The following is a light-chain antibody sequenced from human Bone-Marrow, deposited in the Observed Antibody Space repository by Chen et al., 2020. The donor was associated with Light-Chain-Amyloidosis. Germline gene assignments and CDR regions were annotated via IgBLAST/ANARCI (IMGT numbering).Light chain of an antibody. J-gene: IGKJ4*01. CDR2: DAS. V-gene: IGKV3-11*01. CDR3: QHRGGWPPLS. CDR1: QTISTH. Sequence: EVVLTQSPATLSLSPGERATHAWRASQTISTHLVWYQQKPGPVPRLLIYDASTRATGIPARFRGSGSGTAFTLSVSSLEAEDFAVCYCQHRGGWPPLSFGGWTKIEIK.